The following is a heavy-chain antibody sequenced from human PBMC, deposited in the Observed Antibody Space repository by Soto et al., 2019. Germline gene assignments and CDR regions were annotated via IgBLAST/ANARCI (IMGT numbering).Heavy chain of an antibody. V-gene: IGHV4-39*01. CDR2: IYYSGST. Sequence: QLQLQESGPGLVKPSETLSLTCTVSGGSISSSSYYWGWIRQPPGKGLEWIGSIYYSGSTYYNPSLKSRVTISVDTSKNQFSLKLSSVTAADTAVYYCARHESIMVRGVIIMTSGSKRRGGMDVWGQGTTVTVSS. CDR3: ARHESIMVRGVIIMTSGSKRRGGMDV. CDR1: GGSISSSSYY. J-gene: IGHJ6*02. D-gene: IGHD3-10*01.